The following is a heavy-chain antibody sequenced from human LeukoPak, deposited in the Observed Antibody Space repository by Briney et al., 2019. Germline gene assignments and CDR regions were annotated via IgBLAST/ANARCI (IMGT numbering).Heavy chain of an antibody. D-gene: IGHD1-26*01. CDR2: IIPIFGTA. CDR3: ANSGSYRYGMDV. V-gene: IGHV1-69*13. Sequence: EASVTVSCKASGGTFSSYAISWVRQAPGQGLEWMGGIIPIFGTANYAQKFQGRVTITADESTSTAYMELSSLRSEDTAVYYCANSGSYRYGMDVWGQGTTVTVSS. CDR1: GGTFSSYA. J-gene: IGHJ6*02.